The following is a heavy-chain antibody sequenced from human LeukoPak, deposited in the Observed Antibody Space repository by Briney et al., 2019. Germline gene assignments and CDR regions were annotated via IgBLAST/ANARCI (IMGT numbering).Heavy chain of an antibody. J-gene: IGHJ3*02. D-gene: IGHD6-13*01. Sequence: GASLKISCKGSGYSFTSYWIGWVRPMPGKGLGWMGIIYPGDSDTRYSPSFQGHVTISADKSISTAYLQWSSLKASDTAMYYCARRGGRGVSWHLGAFDIRGQGTMVTVSS. CDR1: GYSFTSYW. CDR3: ARRGGRGVSWHLGAFDI. V-gene: IGHV5-51*01. CDR2: IYPGDSDT.